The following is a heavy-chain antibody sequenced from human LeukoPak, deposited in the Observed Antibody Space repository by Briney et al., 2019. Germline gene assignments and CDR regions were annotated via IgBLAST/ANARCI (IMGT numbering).Heavy chain of an antibody. CDR3: AREPTYTSSWYTSCDY. J-gene: IGHJ4*02. CDR2: ITLSSSTI. V-gene: IGHV3-48*01. CDR1: GFTLSNYN. D-gene: IGHD6-13*01. Sequence: GGSLRLSCTASGFTLSNYNMNWVRQAPGKGLEWVSYITLSSSTIYYSDSVKGRFTISRDNAKNSLYLHMNSLRAEDTAVYYCAREPTYTSSWYTSCDYWGQGTLVTVSS.